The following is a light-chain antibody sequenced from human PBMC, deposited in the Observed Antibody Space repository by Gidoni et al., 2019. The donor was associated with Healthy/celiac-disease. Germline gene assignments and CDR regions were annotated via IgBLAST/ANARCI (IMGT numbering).Light chain of an antibody. CDR3: QQDYSYPRT. CDR2: AAS. CDR1: QGISSY. Sequence: AIRLTQSPSSLSASTGDRVTITCRASQGISSYLAWYQQKPGKAPKLLIYAASTLQSGGPSRFSGSGSGTDFTLTISCLQSEDFATYYCQQDYSYPRTFGQXTKVEIK. J-gene: IGKJ1*01. V-gene: IGKV1-8*01.